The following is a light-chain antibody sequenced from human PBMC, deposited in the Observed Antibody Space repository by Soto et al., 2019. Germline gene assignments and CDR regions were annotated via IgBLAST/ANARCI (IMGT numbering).Light chain of an antibody. CDR1: QSVSSY. Sequence: NVLTQSPATLSLSPGERATLSCRASQSVSSYLAWYQQKPGQAPRVLIYDASNRATGIPARFSGSGSGTDFTLTISSLEPEDFAVYYCQQRSNPITFGQGTRLEIK. CDR2: DAS. CDR3: QQRSNPIT. V-gene: IGKV3-11*01. J-gene: IGKJ5*01.